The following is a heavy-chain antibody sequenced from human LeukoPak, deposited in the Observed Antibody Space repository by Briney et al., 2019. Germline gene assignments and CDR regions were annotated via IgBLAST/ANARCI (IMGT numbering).Heavy chain of an antibody. CDR3: ARRVRGFDAFDI. Sequence: LSGGPQRLSCAASGFTFGHYWMSWLRQAPGKGLEWVQRIKEDGSEKHYVDSVKGLFPISRDNAKNSLYLRMNSPRAGDTAVYYCARRVRGFDAFDIWGQGTMVTVSS. V-gene: IGHV3-7*05. J-gene: IGHJ3*02. CDR1: GFTFGHYW. CDR2: IKEDGSEK.